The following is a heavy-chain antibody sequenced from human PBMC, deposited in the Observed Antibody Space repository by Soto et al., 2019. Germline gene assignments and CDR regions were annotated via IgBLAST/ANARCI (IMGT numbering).Heavy chain of an antibody. J-gene: IGHJ6*02. Sequence: EVQLVESGGGLVKPGGSLRLSCAASGFTFSNAWMNWVRQAPGKGLEWVGRIKSKTDGGTTDYAAPVKGRFTISRDDSKNTLYLQMNSLKTEDTAVYYCTTPHCSGGSCYLTAPYYYYYGMDVWGQGTTVTVSS. V-gene: IGHV3-15*07. CDR1: GFTFSNAW. CDR2: IKSKTDGGTT. CDR3: TTPHCSGGSCYLTAPYYYYYGMDV. D-gene: IGHD2-15*01.